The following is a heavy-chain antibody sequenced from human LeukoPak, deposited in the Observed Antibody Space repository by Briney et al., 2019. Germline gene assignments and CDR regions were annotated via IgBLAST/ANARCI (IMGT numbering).Heavy chain of an antibody. V-gene: IGHV1-2*02. CDR2: INPKSGGT. J-gene: IGHJ6*04. CDR3: AGVGCCKGVCCDCMDV. Sequence: ASVKVSCKASGYTFTSYGISWVRQAPGQGLEWMGWINPKSGGTNYAQKFQGRVTMTGDTSISTAYMELSRLRSDDTAVYYCAGVGCCKGVCCDCMDVWGKGTTVTVSS. CDR1: GYTFTSYG. D-gene: IGHD2-8*01.